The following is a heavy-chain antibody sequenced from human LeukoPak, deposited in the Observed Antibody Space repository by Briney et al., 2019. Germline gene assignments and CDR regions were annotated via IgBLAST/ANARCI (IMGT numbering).Heavy chain of an antibody. V-gene: IGHV4-30-4*01. Sequence: PSQTLSLTCTVSGGSISSGDYYWSWIRQPPGKGLEWIGYIYYSGSTYYNPSLKSRVTISVDTSKNQFSLKLSSVTAADTAVYYCASEGYRSSTSCPLDYWGQGTLVTVSS. CDR3: ASEGYRSSTSCPLDY. CDR2: IYYSGST. J-gene: IGHJ4*02. CDR1: GGSISSGDYY. D-gene: IGHD2-2*01.